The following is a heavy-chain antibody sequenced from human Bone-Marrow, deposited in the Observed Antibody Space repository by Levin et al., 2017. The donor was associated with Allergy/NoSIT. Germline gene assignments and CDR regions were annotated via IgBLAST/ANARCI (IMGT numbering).Heavy chain of an antibody. Sequence: VASVKVSCKASGYTFTAYYMHWVRQAPGQGPEWMGIIDPRVGTTTYAQKFQGRVTMTTDTSSSTVYMQLNSLRSEDTAIYYCAKVQLGVARLFAFDVWGQGTKVTVSS. CDR1: GYTFTAYY. D-gene: IGHD7-27*01. CDR2: IDPRVGTT. V-gene: IGHV1-46*01. CDR3: AKVQLGVARLFAFDV. J-gene: IGHJ3*01.